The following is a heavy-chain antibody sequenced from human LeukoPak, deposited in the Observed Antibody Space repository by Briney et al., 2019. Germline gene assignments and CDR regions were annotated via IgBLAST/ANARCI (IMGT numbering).Heavy chain of an antibody. D-gene: IGHD6-19*01. J-gene: IGHJ1*01. Sequence: PSETLSLTCTVSGGSISSYYWSWIRQPPGKGLEWIGYIYYSGSTNYNPSLKSRVTISVDTSKNQFSLKLSSVTAADTAVYYCASFFGIAVAGASFQHWGQGTPVTVSS. CDR1: GGSISSYY. V-gene: IGHV4-59*01. CDR3: ASFFGIAVAGASFQH. CDR2: IYYSGST.